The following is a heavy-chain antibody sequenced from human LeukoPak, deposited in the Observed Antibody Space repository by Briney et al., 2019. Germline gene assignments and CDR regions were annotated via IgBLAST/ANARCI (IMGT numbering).Heavy chain of an antibody. V-gene: IGHV3-23*01. CDR2: ISGSGGST. J-gene: IGHJ5*02. D-gene: IGHD6-13*01. CDR3: AKDRNQQLVHPPFNWFDP. CDR1: GFTFSSYA. Sequence: SGGSLRLSCAASGFTFSSYAMSWVRQAPGKGLEWVSAISGSGGSTYYADSVKGRFTISRDNSKNTLYLQMNSLRAEDTAVYYCAKDRNQQLVHPPFNWFDPWGQGTLITVSS.